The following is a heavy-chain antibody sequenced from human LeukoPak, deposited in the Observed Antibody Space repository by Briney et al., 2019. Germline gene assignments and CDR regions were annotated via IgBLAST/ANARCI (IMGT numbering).Heavy chain of an antibody. D-gene: IGHD3-10*01. V-gene: IGHV1-18*01. J-gene: IGHJ4*02. CDR2: ISAYNGNT. Sequence: ASVKVSCKASGYTFTSYGISWVRQAPRQGLEWMGWISAYNGNTNYAQKLQGRVTMTTDTSTSTAYMELRSLRSDDTAVYYCARDYYGSVSSYRRPRFDYWGQGTLVTVSS. CDR1: GYTFTSYG. CDR3: ARDYYGSVSSYRRPRFDY.